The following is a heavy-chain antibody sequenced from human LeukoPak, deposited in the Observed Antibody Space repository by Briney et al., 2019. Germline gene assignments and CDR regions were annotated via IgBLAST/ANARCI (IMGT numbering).Heavy chain of an antibody. CDR2: ISGSGGST. D-gene: IGHD4-17*01. CDR1: GFTFSSYG. V-gene: IGHV3-23*01. Sequence: GGSLRLSCAASGFTFSSYGMSWVRQAPGKGLEWVSAISGSGGSTYYADSVKGRFTISRDNSKNTLYLQMNSLRAEDTAVYYCAKDRGTTTVTYYFDYWGQGTLVTVSS. J-gene: IGHJ4*02. CDR3: AKDRGTTTVTYYFDY.